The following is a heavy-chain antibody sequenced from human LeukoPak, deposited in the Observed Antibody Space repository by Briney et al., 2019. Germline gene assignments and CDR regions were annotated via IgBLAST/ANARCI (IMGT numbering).Heavy chain of an antibody. V-gene: IGHV4-59*12. CDR3: ARAVAGNVIHYYMDV. CDR2: IYYSGST. D-gene: IGHD6-19*01. Sequence: SETLSLTCTVSGGSISSYYWSWIRQPPGKGLEWIGYIYYSGSTNYNPSLKSRVTISVDTSKNQFSLKLSSVTAADTAVYYCARAVAGNVIHYYMDVWGKGTTVTVSS. J-gene: IGHJ6*03. CDR1: GGSISSYY.